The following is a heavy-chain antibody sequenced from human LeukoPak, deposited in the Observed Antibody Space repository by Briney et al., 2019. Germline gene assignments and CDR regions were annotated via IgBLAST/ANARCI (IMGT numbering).Heavy chain of an antibody. D-gene: IGHD6-13*01. V-gene: IGHV3-23*01. CDR2: ISASGP. CDR1: GFTFSRLA. CDR3: AKEEIAAAAVRDFDY. Sequence: GGSLRLSCAASGFTFSRLAMTWVRQAPGKGLEWVSTISASGPYYADAVRGRFTISRDNSRNTLSLQMDSLRAEDTAVYYCAKEEIAAAAVRDFDYWGQGTLVTVSS. J-gene: IGHJ4*02.